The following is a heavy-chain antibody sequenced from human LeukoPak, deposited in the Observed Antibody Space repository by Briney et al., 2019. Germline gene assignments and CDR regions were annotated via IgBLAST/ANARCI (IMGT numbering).Heavy chain of an antibody. CDR1: GYTFTSYG. V-gene: IGHV1-18*01. D-gene: IGHD3-3*01. Sequence: ASVKVSCKASGYTFTSYGISWVRQAPGQGLEWMGWISAYNGNTNYAQKLQGRVTMTTDTSTSTAYMELRSLRSDDTAVYYCARSETTYYDFWSGYYPYFDYWGQGTLVTVSS. J-gene: IGHJ4*02. CDR2: ISAYNGNT. CDR3: ARSETTYYDFWSGYYPYFDY.